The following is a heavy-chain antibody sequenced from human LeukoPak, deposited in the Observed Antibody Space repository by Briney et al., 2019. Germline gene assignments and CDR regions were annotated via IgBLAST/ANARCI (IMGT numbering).Heavy chain of an antibody. V-gene: IGHV1-46*01. CDR1: GYTFTSYY. CDR3: ARDRRRYSSGWYPIDY. D-gene: IGHD6-19*01. J-gene: IGHJ4*02. CDR2: INPSGGST. Sequence: VASVTVSCTASGYTFTSYYMHWVRQAPGQGLEWMGIINPSGGSTSYAQKFQGRVTMTRDTSTSTVYMELSSLRSEDTAVYYCARDRRRYSSGWYPIDYWGQGTLVTVSS.